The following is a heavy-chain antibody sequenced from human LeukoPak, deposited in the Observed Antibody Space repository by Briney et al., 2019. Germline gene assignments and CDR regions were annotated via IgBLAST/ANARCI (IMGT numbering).Heavy chain of an antibody. CDR2: INSYGSTT. CDR3: ARCDYSSSSDFDY. J-gene: IGHJ4*02. V-gene: IGHV3-74*01. CDR1: GFTFSSYW. D-gene: IGHD6-6*01. Sequence: GGSLRLSCAASGFTFSSYWMHWVRQAPGKGLVWVSRINSYGSTTSYADSVKGRFTISRDNAKNTLYLQMNSLRAEDTAVYYCARCDYSSSSDFDYWGQGTLVTVTS.